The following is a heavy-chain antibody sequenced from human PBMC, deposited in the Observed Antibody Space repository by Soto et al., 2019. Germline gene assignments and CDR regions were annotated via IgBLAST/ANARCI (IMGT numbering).Heavy chain of an antibody. CDR1: GFTFSNYA. CDR3: AGDSGGRLAYWYSDL. J-gene: IGHJ2*01. CDR2: ISYDGSNK. V-gene: IGHV3-30-3*01. D-gene: IGHD2-15*01. Sequence: QVQLVESGGGVVQPGRSLRLSCAASGFTFSNYAMHWVRQAPGKGLQWVAVISYDGSNKYYADSVKSRFTISRDNSKNTLYLQMNSLRPEGTSVYFCAGDSGGRLAYWYSDLWGRGTLVAVSS.